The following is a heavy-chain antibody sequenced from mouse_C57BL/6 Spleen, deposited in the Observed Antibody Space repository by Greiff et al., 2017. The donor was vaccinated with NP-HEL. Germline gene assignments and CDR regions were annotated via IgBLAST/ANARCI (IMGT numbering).Heavy chain of an antibody. J-gene: IGHJ2*01. V-gene: IGHV1-80*01. CDR1: GYAFSSYW. CDR2: IYPGDGDT. CDR3: ARSEDSSGFFDY. Sequence: VQLQQSGAELVKPGASVKISCKASGYAFSSYWMNWVKQRPGTGLEWIGQIYPGDGDTNYNGKFKGKATLTADKSSSTAYMQLSSLTSEDSAVYFCARSEDSSGFFDYWGQGTTLTVSS. D-gene: IGHD3-2*02.